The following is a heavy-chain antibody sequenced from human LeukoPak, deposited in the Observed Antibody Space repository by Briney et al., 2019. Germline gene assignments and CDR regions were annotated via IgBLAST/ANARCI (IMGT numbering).Heavy chain of an antibody. J-gene: IGHJ6*02. CDR2: ISAYNGNT. V-gene: IGHV1-18*01. Sequence: ASVKVSCKTSGYTFSSYGISWVRQAPGQGLEWMGWISAYNGNTNYAQKLQGRVTMTTDTSTSTAYMELRSLRSDDTAVYYCARSPTWSDYYQGLSMDVWGQGTTVTVSS. D-gene: IGHD3-3*01. CDR1: GYTFSSYG. CDR3: ARSPTWSDYYQGLSMDV.